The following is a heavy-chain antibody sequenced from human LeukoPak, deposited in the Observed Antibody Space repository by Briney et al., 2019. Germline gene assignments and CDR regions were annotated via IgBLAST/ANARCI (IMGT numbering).Heavy chain of an antibody. CDR1: GFTFSSYG. Sequence: GGSLRLSCAASGFTFSSYGMHWVRQAPGKGLEWVAVIWYDGSNKYYADSVKGRFTISRDNSKNTLYLQMNSLRAEDTAVYYCAKDRYSSSYYYFDYWGQGTLVTVSS. J-gene: IGHJ4*02. D-gene: IGHD6-6*01. CDR2: IWYDGSNK. V-gene: IGHV3-33*06. CDR3: AKDRYSSSYYYFDY.